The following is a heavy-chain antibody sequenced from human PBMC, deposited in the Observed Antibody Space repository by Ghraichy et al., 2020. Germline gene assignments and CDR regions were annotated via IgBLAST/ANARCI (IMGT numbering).Heavy chain of an antibody. CDR3: AKVVPTVTTDY. CDR2: ISGSGGST. D-gene: IGHD4-17*01. J-gene: IGHJ4*02. V-gene: IGHV3-23*01. Sequence: GESLNISCAASGFTFSSYAMSWVRQAPGKGLEWVSTISGSGGSTYYADSVKGRFTIYRDNSKNTLYLQINSLRAEDTAVYYCAKVVPTVTTDYWGQGTLVTVSS. CDR1: GFTFSSYA.